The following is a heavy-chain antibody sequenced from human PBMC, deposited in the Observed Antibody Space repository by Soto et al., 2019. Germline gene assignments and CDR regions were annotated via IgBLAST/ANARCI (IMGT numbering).Heavy chain of an antibody. D-gene: IGHD2-8*01. CDR2: ISGYNGDT. CDR1: GYTFTRYG. J-gene: IGHJ6*02. V-gene: IGHV1-18*01. CDR3: ATNGHPPYSYYGMDV. Sequence: GASVKVSCKASGYTFTRYGISWVRQAPGQGLEWMGWISGYNGDTNYAQKFQGRVTMTIDTSTSTAYMELRSLTSDDTAVYYCATNGHPPYSYYGMDVWGQGTTVTVSS.